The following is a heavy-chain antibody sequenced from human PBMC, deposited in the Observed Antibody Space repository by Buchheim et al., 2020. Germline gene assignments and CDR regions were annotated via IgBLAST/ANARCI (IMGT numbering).Heavy chain of an antibody. CDR2: IYFNDDK. Sequence: QITLKESGPTLVKPTQTLTLTCTFSGFSLSTSGLGVGWIRQPPGKALEWLAVIYFNDDKRYSPSLRSRLTISKDTSKNQVVLTMTNMDPVDTATYYCAHVRGIFFDWLSDGMDVWGQGTT. D-gene: IGHD3-9*01. CDR1: GFSLSTSGLG. V-gene: IGHV2-5*01. J-gene: IGHJ6*02. CDR3: AHVRGIFFDWLSDGMDV.